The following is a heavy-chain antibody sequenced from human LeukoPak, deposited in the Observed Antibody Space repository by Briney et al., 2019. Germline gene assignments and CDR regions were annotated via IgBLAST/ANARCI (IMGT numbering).Heavy chain of an antibody. CDR3: ARHLGP. D-gene: IGHD1-26*01. CDR2: ISATGIT. J-gene: IGHJ4*02. Sequence: PSETLSLTCTVSGGSINGYYWSWIRQPAGKGLEWIGRISATGITHYNPSLESRVTMPVDMSRNQFSLKLSSVAAADTAVFYCARHLGPWGPGTLVTVSS. CDR1: GGSINGYY. V-gene: IGHV4-4*07.